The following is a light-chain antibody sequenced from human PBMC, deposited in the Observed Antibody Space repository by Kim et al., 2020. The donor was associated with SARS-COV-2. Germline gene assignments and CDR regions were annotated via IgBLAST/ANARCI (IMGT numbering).Light chain of an antibody. CDR2: GAS. J-gene: IGKJ5*01. Sequence: AYLGDRVTITCRASQDIINDLGWYQQNPGRAPKRLIYGASSLQSGVPSRFSGSGSGTEFTLTISSLQPEDFATYVCLQHNTYPITFGQGTRLEIK. CDR3: LQHNTYPIT. V-gene: IGKV1-17*01. CDR1: QDIIND.